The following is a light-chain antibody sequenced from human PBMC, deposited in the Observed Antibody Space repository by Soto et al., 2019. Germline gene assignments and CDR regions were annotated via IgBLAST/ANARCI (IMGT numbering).Light chain of an antibody. CDR3: QKYNSAPWT. CDR2: ATF. Sequence: DIQMTQSPSSLSASVGDRVTITCRASEDIRSDLGWYQQRPGRAPKRLIYATFTLQSGVPSRFSGSRSGTEFTLTISNLQPEDFATYYCQKYNSAPWTFGQGTKVEIK. J-gene: IGKJ1*01. CDR1: EDIRSD. V-gene: IGKV1-17*02.